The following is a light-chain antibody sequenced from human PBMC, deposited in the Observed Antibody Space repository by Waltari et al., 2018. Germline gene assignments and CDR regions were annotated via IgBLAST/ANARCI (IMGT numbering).Light chain of an antibody. CDR2: ATS. J-gene: IGKJ4*01. CDR3: QQYFSVPLT. Sequence: IQMTQSPSSLSASVGDRVTITCRASQDISNAVAWYQQKVGRAPKLLIYATSKLERGFPARFSDRASGTTYSLTFDRLQSDDSAIYFCQQYFSVPLTFGGGSKIEI. CDR1: QDISNA. V-gene: IGKV1-NL1*01.